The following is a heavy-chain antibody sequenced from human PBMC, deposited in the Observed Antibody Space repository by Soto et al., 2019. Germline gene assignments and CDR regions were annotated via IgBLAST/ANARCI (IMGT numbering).Heavy chain of an antibody. CDR3: ARGHYGLDV. CDR2: IKGDGSGI. V-gene: IGHV3-7*05. J-gene: IGHJ6*02. Sequence: EVQLVESGGGLVQPGGSLRLSCAASGFTFSSYWMSWVRQAPGKGLEWVAHIKGDGSGIEFVDSVKGRFTISRDNAKNSLFMPMTSLSADDTAVYYCARGHYGLDVWGQGTTVIVSS. CDR1: GFTFSSYW.